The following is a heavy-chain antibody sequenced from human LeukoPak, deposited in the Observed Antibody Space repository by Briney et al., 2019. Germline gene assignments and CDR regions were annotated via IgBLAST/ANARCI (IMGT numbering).Heavy chain of an antibody. J-gene: IGHJ4*02. CDR1: GYSINSGYY. D-gene: IGHD4-17*01. CDR3: ARGHYGDYCDY. Sequence: SETLSLTCTVSGYSINSGYYWGWIRQPPGKGLEFIGNMYHTGNTHYNPSLMSRVTISIDTSKNMFALKLSSVTAADTAVYYCARGHYGDYCDYWGQGTLVTVSS. CDR2: MYHTGNT. V-gene: IGHV4-38-2*02.